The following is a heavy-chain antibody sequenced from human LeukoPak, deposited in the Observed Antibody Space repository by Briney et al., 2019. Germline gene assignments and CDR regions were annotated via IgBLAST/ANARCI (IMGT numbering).Heavy chain of an antibody. Sequence: ASVKVSCKVSGYTLTELSMHWVRQAPGKGLEWMGGFDPEDGETIYAQKFQGRVTMTEDTSTDTAYMELSSLRSEDTAVYYCATEKMYSSSWYRRGWYFDLWGRGTLVTVSS. CDR1: GYTLTELS. V-gene: IGHV1-24*01. CDR3: ATEKMYSSSWYRRGWYFDL. J-gene: IGHJ2*01. CDR2: FDPEDGET. D-gene: IGHD6-13*01.